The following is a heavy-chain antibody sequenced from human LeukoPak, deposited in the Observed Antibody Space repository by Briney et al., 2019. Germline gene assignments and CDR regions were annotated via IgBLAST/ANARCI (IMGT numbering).Heavy chain of an antibody. CDR2: ISSSSSYI. CDR1: GFTFSSYS. CDR3: ARVPYDSSYFDY. J-gene: IGHJ4*02. D-gene: IGHD3-22*01. Sequence: PGGSLRLSCAASGFTFSSYSMNWVRQAPGKGLECVSSISSSSSYIYHADSVKGRFTISRDNAKNSLYLQMNSLRAEDTAVYYCARVPYDSSYFDYWGQGTLVTVSS. V-gene: IGHV3-21*01.